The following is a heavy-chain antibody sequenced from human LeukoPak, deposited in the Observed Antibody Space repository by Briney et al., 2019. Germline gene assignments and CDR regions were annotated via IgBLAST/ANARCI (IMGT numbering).Heavy chain of an antibody. Sequence: SETLSLTCTVSGGSISSYYWSWIRQPAGKGLGWIGRIYTSGSTNYNPSLKSRVTMSVDTSKNQFSLKLSSVTAADTAVYYCARDLGAVPAAIGAFDIWGQGTMVTVSS. CDR3: ARDLGAVPAAIGAFDI. V-gene: IGHV4-4*07. D-gene: IGHD2-2*01. J-gene: IGHJ3*02. CDR2: IYTSGST. CDR1: GGSISSYY.